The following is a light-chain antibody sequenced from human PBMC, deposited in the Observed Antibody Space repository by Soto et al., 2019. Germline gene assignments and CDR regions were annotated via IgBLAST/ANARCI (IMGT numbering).Light chain of an antibody. V-gene: IGKV1-27*01. CDR3: QKYNIAPWT. CDR2: AAS. CDR1: QAISHY. J-gene: IGKJ1*01. Sequence: DIPMTQSPSSLSASVGASVTITCRASQAISHYLAWYQQKPGKVPQLLIYAASTLQSGVPSRFSGRGSGTDFTLTISRLQPEDVATYYCQKYNIAPWTCGQGTKVEIK.